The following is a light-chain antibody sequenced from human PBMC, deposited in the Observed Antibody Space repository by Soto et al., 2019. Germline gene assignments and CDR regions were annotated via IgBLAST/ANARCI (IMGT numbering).Light chain of an antibody. V-gene: IGKV3-15*01. Sequence: ERIMSLSPATLSVSPGERTALSCRASQSVSILLAWYQQKPGQAPRLLIHGATTRATGIPARFSGCGSGTEFTLTISSLQSEDFAVYYCQQYNNWPRTFGQGTKVDIK. CDR1: QSVSIL. CDR2: GAT. J-gene: IGKJ1*01. CDR3: QQYNNWPRT.